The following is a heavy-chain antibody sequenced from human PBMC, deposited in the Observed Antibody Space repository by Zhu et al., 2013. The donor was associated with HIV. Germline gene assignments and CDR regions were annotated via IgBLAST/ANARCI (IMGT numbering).Heavy chain of an antibody. J-gene: IGHJ3*02. CDR3: ARGTATRDAFDI. CDR1: GYTFTSYY. D-gene: IGHD5-12*01. V-gene: IGHV1-46*01. Sequence: QVQLVQSGAEVKKPGASVKVSCKASGYTFTSYYMHWVRQAPGQGLEWMGIINPSGGGTTYAQKFQGRVTMTRDTSARTVYMELSSLRSDDTAVYYCARGTATRDAFDIWGQRDKWSPSLQ. CDR2: INPSGGGT.